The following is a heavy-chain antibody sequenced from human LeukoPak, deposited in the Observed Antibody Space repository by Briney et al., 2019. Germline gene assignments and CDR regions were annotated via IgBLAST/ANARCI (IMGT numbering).Heavy chain of an antibody. D-gene: IGHD2-21*02. CDR2: ISGSGGST. J-gene: IGHJ4*02. CDR1: GFTFSSYG. CDR3: AKDRLAYCGGDCYSGFDY. V-gene: IGHV3-23*01. Sequence: GGSLRLSCAASGFTFSSYGMSRVRQAPGKGLEWVSAISGSGGSTYYADSVKGRFTISRDNSKNTLYLQMNSLRAEDTAVYYCAKDRLAYCGGDCYSGFDYWGQGTLVTVSS.